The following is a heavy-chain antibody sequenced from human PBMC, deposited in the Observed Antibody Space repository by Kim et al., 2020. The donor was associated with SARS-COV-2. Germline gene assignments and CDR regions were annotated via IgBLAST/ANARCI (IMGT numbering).Heavy chain of an antibody. CDR3: AVYSSGQTVGATTMHH. CDR2: IYPGDSDT. V-gene: IGHV5-51*01. J-gene: IGHJ5*02. CDR1: GYSFTSYW. Sequence: GESLKISCKGSGYSFTSYWIGWVRQMPGKGLEWMGIIYPGDSDTRYSPSFQGQVTISADKSISTAYLQWSSLKASDTAMYYCAVYSSGQTVGATTMHHWGQGTLVTVSS. D-gene: IGHD6-19*01.